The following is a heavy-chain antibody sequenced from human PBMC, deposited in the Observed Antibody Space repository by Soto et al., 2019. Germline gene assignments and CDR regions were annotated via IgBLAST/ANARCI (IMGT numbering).Heavy chain of an antibody. CDR2: VFYSGST. CDR1: GGSISSGGYH. CDR3: ARARVRSGVAFDR. Sequence: QVQLQESGPGLVKPSQTLSLTCTVSGGSISSGGYHCNWIRQLPGQGLEWIGYVFYSGSTYYNPSLRGRLSMSVDTSKHQFSVKLMCVAAADTAVYYCARARVRSGVAFDRWGQGTKVTVSS. V-gene: IGHV4-31*03. D-gene: IGHD3-3*01. J-gene: IGHJ3*01.